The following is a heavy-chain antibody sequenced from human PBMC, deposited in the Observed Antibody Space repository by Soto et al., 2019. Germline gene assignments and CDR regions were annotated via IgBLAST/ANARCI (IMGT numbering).Heavy chain of an antibody. CDR1: GGSISIGDYY. V-gene: IGHV4-30-4*01. CDR2: IYYSGST. Sequence: SETLSLTCTVSGGSISIGDYYWSCIRQPPGKGLEWIGYIYYSGSTYYNPSLKSRVTISVDTSKNQFSLKLSSVTAADTAVYYCARVLGYSYGHSPFDYWGQGTLVTVSS. D-gene: IGHD5-18*01. CDR3: ARVLGYSYGHSPFDY. J-gene: IGHJ4*02.